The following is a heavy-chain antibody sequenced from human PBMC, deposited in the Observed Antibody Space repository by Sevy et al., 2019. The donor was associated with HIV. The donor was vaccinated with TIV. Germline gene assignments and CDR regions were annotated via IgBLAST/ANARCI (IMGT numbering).Heavy chain of an antibody. V-gene: IGHV4-4*07. D-gene: IGHD3-10*01. CDR3: ARGGGYFDDGFDI. CDR2: IYTSGST. J-gene: IGHJ3*02. Sequence: SETLSLTCTVSGGSISSYYCTWIRQPAGKGLEWIGRIYTSGSTNYNPPLKSRVTMSVDTSKNEFSLKLSSVTAADTAVYYCARGGGYFDDGFDIWGQGTMVTVSS. CDR1: GGSISSYY.